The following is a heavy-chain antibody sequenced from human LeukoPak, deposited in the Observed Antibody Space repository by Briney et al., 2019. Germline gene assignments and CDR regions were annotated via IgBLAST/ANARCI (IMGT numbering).Heavy chain of an antibody. CDR2: ISGAYST. Sequence: GGSLRLSCAASGFIFSNYGMIWVRQIPGKGLEWVSTISGAYSTYYADSVKGRFTISRDNSKNTLYLQMNSLRVDDTAVYYCTKTGSGWYGDSWGQGTLVTVSS. J-gene: IGHJ4*02. CDR3: TKTGSGWYGDS. V-gene: IGHV3-23*01. CDR1: GFIFSNYG. D-gene: IGHD6-19*01.